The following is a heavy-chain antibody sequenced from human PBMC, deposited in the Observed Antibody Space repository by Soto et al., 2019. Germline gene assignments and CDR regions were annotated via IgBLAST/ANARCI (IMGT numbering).Heavy chain of an antibody. D-gene: IGHD1-1*01. CDR3: ARFGFTTEAH. CDR1: GFTFSSYS. J-gene: IGHJ4*02. Sequence: SGFTFSSYSMHWVRQAPGKGLEWVSSISSRSRSIYYADSVKGRFTISRDNAKNSLYLQMNSLRAEDTAVYYCARFGFTTEAHWGQGTLVTVSS. V-gene: IGHV3-21*01. CDR2: ISSRSRSI.